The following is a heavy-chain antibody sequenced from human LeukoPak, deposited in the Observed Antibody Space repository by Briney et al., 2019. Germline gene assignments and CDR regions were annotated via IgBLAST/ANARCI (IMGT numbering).Heavy chain of an antibody. CDR2: FDPEDGET. CDR1: GYTLTELS. D-gene: IGHD6-13*01. J-gene: IGHJ3*02. V-gene: IGHV1-24*01. Sequence: ASVKVSCKVSGYTLTELSMHWVRQAPGKGLEWMGGFDPEDGETIYAQKFQGRVTMTEDTSTDTAYMELSSLRSEDTAVYYCARDLDSYSSSWYDAFDIWGQGTMVTVSS. CDR3: ARDLDSYSSSWYDAFDI.